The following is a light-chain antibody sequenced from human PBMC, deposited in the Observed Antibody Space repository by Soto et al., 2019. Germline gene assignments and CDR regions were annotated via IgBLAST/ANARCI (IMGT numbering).Light chain of an antibody. V-gene: IGLV2-14*03. CDR2: DVS. CDR1: SSDVGGYNY. CDR3: SSYTSSSTVV. J-gene: IGLJ1*01. Sequence: QSALPQPASVSGSPGQSITISCTGTSSDVGGYNYVSWYQQHPGKAPKLMIYDVSNRPSGVSNRFSGSKSGNTASLTISGLQAEDEADYYCSSYTSSSTVVFGTGTKLTVL.